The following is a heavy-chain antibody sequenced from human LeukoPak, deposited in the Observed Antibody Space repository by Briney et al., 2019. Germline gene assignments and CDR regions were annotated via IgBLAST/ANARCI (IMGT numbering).Heavy chain of an antibody. Sequence: PGGSLRLSCAASGFSFSSYAMSWVRQAPGKGLEWVSNISGRDGSTYYADSVKGRFTISRDNSKSTLYLQMNSLRAEDTAVYYCAKSGYNRFDYWGQGTLVTVSS. J-gene: IGHJ4*02. D-gene: IGHD5-24*01. V-gene: IGHV3-23*01. CDR3: AKSGYNRFDY. CDR2: ISGRDGST. CDR1: GFSFSSYA.